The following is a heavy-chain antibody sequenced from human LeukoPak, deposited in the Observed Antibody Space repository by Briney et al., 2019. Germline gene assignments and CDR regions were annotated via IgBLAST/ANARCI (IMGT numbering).Heavy chain of an antibody. CDR2: MNPTSGKA. J-gene: IGHJ4*02. CDR1: GYTFTNYD. V-gene: IGHV1-8*01. CDR3: ARVGTAGPSFDY. Sequence: ASVKVSCKASGYTFTNYDVNWVRQATGQGLEWMGWMNPTSGKAGFAQRFQGRVSMTRNISISTAYMELSSLRSDDTAVYYCARVGTAGPSFDYWGQGTLVTVSS. D-gene: IGHD1-14*01.